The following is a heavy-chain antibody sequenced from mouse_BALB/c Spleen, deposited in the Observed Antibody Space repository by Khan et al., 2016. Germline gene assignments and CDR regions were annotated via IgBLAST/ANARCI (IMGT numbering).Heavy chain of an antibody. CDR2: ISYSGST. V-gene: IGHV3-2*02. CDR3: AEELCWFAY. Sequence: EVQLQESGPGLVKPSQSLSLTCTVTGYSITSDYAWNWIRQFPGNKLEWMGYISYSGSTSYKPSLKSRISITRETSKNQIFLRLNSVTTEDTATYYCAEELCWFAYWGQGTLVTVSA. D-gene: IGHD4-1*01. J-gene: IGHJ3*01. CDR1: GYSITSDYA.